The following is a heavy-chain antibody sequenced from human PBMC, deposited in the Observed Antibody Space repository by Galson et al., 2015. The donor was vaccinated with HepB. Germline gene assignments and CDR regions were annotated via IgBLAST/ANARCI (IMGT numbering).Heavy chain of an antibody. J-gene: IGHJ4*02. D-gene: IGHD2-8*02. CDR3: TRHFFTD. V-gene: IGHV3-72*01. CDR1: GFTLSDHF. Sequence: SLRLSCAASGFTLSDHFMDWVRQAPGKGLEWVGRTRNKANTYTTEYAASVKGRFTISRDDSKNSLYLQMNSLKTEDTAVYYCTRHFFTDWGQGTLVTVSS. CDR2: TRNKANTYTT.